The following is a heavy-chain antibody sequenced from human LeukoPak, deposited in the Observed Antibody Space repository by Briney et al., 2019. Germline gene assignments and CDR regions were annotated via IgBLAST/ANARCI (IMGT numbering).Heavy chain of an antibody. V-gene: IGHV1-18*01. CDR1: GYTFTSYA. CDR2: ISAYNGNT. J-gene: IGHJ4*02. Sequence: VASVKVSFKASGYTFTSYAFSWVRQPPGQGLEWMGCISAYNGNTKYAQNFQGRVTITTDTSTSTAKMEVRRLRSDDTAVYHCARDRSSSWYYFEYWGQGALVTVSS. D-gene: IGHD6-13*01. CDR3: ARDRSSSWYYFEY.